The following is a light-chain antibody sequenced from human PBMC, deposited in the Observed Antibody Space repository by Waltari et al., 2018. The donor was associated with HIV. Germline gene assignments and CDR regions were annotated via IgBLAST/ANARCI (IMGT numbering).Light chain of an antibody. Sequence: QSMLTQPPSVSAAPGQKVTTSCSRSSSNLGNAFVSWYQHLPGAAPKLVIYDNDNRPSGIPDRFSGSKSGASATLVITELQTGDEGDYYCGTWDSSLNAGVFGGGTKLTVL. CDR1: SSNLGNAF. J-gene: IGLJ3*02. CDR3: GTWDSSLNAGV. CDR2: DND. V-gene: IGLV1-51*01.